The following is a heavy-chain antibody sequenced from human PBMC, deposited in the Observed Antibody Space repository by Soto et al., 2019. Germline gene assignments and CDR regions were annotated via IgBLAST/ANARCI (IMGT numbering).Heavy chain of an antibody. V-gene: IGHV1-24*01. Sequence: GASVKVSCKVSGYTLTELSMHWVRQAPGKGLEWMGGFDPEDGETIYAQKFQGRVTMTEDTSTDTAYMELSSLRSEDTAVYYCATGFWSGYDNPKDYWGQGTLVTVSS. CDR2: FDPEDGET. J-gene: IGHJ4*02. CDR3: ATGFWSGYDNPKDY. CDR1: GYTLTELS. D-gene: IGHD3-3*01.